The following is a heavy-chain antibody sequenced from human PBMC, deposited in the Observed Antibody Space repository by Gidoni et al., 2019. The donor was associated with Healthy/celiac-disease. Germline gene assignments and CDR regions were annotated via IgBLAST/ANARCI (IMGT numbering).Heavy chain of an antibody. CDR3: ARDSHYDILTDAFDI. CDR2: ISYDGSNK. Sequence: QVQLVGSGGGVVQTGGCLRISCAASGITLSSYAMHWVRQAPGKGLEWVAVISYDGSNKYYADSVKGRFTISRDNSKNTLYLQMNSLRAEDTAVYYCARDSHYDILTDAFDIWGQGTMVTVSS. V-gene: IGHV3-30-3*01. J-gene: IGHJ3*02. D-gene: IGHD3-9*01. CDR1: GITLSSYA.